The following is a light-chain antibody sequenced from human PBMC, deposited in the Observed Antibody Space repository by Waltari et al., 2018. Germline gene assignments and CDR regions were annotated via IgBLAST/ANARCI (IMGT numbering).Light chain of an antibody. V-gene: IGKV4-1*01. CDR3: QQYYSIPRT. CDR2: WAS. Sequence: DIVMTQSPDSLAVSLGERATINCNSRQNVLYSSSNKNYLAWYQQKPGQPPKLLIYWASTRESGVPDRFSGSGSGTDFTLTISSLQAEDVAVYYCQQYYSIPRTFGQGTKVEIK. CDR1: QNVLYSSSNKNY. J-gene: IGKJ1*01.